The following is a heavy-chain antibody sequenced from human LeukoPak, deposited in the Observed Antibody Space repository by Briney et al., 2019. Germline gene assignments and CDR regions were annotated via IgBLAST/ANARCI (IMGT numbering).Heavy chain of an antibody. CDR1: GFTCSSYS. CDR3: ARDGAMAGAFDI. Sequence: GGSLRLSCAASGFTCSSYSMNWVRQAPGKVLEWVSSISSSSSYIYYADSVKGRFTISRDNAKNSLYLQMNSLRAEDTAVYYCARDGAMAGAFDIWGQGTMVTVSS. D-gene: IGHD5-18*01. J-gene: IGHJ3*02. V-gene: IGHV3-21*01. CDR2: ISSSSSYI.